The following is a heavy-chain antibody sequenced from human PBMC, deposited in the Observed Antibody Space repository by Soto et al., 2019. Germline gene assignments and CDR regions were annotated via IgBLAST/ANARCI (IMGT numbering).Heavy chain of an antibody. D-gene: IGHD6-13*01. Sequence: SVKVSCKASGGTFSSYAISWVRQAPGQGLEWMGGIIPIFGTANYAQKFQGRVTITADESTSTAYMELSSLRSEDTAVYYCARAPHLLAAVTSDYYYYGMDVWGQGTTVTVSS. J-gene: IGHJ6*02. CDR1: GGTFSSYA. CDR2: IIPIFGTA. V-gene: IGHV1-69*13. CDR3: ARAPHLLAAVTSDYYYYGMDV.